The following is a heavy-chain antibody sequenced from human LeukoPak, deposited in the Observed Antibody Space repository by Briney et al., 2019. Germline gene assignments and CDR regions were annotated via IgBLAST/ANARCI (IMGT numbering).Heavy chain of an antibody. CDR3: ARVGGPGWYGY. D-gene: IGHD6-19*01. V-gene: IGHV3-74*03. CDR2: INIDGSNT. CDR1: GFTFSSYW. J-gene: IGHJ4*02. Sequence: GGYLRLSCAASGFTFSSYWMHWVRQVPGKGLVWVSRINIDGSNTTYADSVKGRFTISRDNAKNTLYLQMNSLRAEDTALYYCARVGGPGWYGYWGQGTLVTVSS.